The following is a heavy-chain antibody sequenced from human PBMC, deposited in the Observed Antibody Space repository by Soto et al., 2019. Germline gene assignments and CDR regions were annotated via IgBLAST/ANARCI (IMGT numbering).Heavy chain of an antibody. J-gene: IGHJ6*01. Sequence: SETLSLTCTVSGGSISSGDYYWSWIRQPPGKGLEWIGYIYYSGSTYYNPSLKSRVTISVDTSKNQFSLKLSSVTAADTAVYYCARAWGDHGKDVGGQGTTVTVSS. CDR3: ARAWGDHGKDV. D-gene: IGHD2-21*02. V-gene: IGHV4-30-4*01. CDR2: IYYSGST. CDR1: GGSISSGDYY.